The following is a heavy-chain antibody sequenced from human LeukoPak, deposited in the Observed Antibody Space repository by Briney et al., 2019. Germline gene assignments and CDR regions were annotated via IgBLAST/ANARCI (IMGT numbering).Heavy chain of an antibody. V-gene: IGHV3-30*02. CDR1: GFRFIDYG. J-gene: IGHJ4*02. CDR3: SRDMVRGDDSGYYPFDY. CDR2: IPSDGRRK. D-gene: IGHD3-3*01. Sequence: GGSLRLSCAASGFRFIDYGVHWVRQPPGKGLEWLAFIPSDGRRKYYADSVKGRLTVSRDNSRNTLYLQMNSLRPEDTAVYYCSRDMVRGDDSGYYPFDYWGQGALVIVSS.